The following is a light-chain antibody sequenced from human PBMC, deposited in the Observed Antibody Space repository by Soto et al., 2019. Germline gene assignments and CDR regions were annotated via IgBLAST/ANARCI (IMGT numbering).Light chain of an antibody. J-gene: IGLJ2*01. V-gene: IGLV2-8*01. CDR2: EVS. CDR1: SSDVGGYNY. CDR3: SSYAGSNNFVV. Sequence: QSALTQPPSASGSPGQSVTISCTGTSSDVGGYNYVSWYQQHPGKAPKLIIYEVSKRPSGVPDRFSGSKSGNTASLTVSRLQAEDEADYYCSSYAGSNNFVVFGGGTTLTVL.